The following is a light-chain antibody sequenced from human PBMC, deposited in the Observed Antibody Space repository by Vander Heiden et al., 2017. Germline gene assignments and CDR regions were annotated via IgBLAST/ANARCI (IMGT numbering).Light chain of an antibody. J-gene: IGKJ2*01. Sequence: EIVLTQSPGTLPLSPGERASLSCRASQSVSDSYLAWYQQKPGQAPRLLIFCPSTRATGIPVRFSGSGSETDFTLTISGLEPEDSAVYYCHQNATPLYTFGQGTKLEIK. CDR3: HQNATPLYT. V-gene: IGKV3-20*01. CDR1: QSVSDSY. CDR2: CPS.